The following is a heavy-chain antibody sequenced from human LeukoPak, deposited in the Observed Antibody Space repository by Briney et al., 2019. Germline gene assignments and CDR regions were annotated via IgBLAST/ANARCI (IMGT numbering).Heavy chain of an antibody. Sequence: GGSLRLSCAASGFTFSSYGMHWVRQAPGKGLEWVSSISSSSSYIYYADSVKGRFTISRDNAKNSLYLQMNSLRAEDTAVYYCAIAEGTTGTTGFDYWGQGTLVTVSS. D-gene: IGHD1-1*01. J-gene: IGHJ4*02. V-gene: IGHV3-21*01. CDR1: GFTFSSYG. CDR3: AIAEGTTGTTGFDY. CDR2: ISSSSSYI.